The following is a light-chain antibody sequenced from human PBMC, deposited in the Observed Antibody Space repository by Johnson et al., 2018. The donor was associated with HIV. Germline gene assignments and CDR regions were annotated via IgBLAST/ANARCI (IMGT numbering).Light chain of an antibody. CDR3: GTWDSSLSSYV. V-gene: IGLV1-51*02. Sequence: QSVLTQPPSVSAAPGQKVTISCSGSSSNIENNYVSWYQQLPGTAPKLLIYEDNRRPSGTPARFSGSKSGTSATLGITGLQTGAEADYYCGTWDSSLSSYVFGTGTKVTVL. CDR1: SSNIENNY. J-gene: IGLJ1*01. CDR2: EDN.